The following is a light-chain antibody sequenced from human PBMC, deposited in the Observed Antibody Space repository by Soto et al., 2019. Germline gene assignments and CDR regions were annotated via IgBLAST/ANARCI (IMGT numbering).Light chain of an antibody. J-gene: IGKJ2*01. CDR1: QSVSSTY. Sequence: EIVLTQSPGTLSLSPGERATLSCRASQSVSSTYFAWYQQKPGQAPRLLIYGASSRATGIPDRFSGSGSGTDFTLTISRLEPEDFAVYFCQQYDSSLYTFGQGTKLEIK. CDR3: QQYDSSLYT. V-gene: IGKV3-20*01. CDR2: GAS.